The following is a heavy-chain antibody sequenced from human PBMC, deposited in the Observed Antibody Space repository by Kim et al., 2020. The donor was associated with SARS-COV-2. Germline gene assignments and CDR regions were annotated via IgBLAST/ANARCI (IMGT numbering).Heavy chain of an antibody. CDR3: AKDICRAVQLWLGGVDH. CDR1: GFTFSSYG. J-gene: IGHJ1*01. V-gene: IGHV3-30*18. D-gene: IGHD5-18*01. Sequence: GGSLRLSCAASGFTFSSYGMHWVRQAPGKGLEWVAVISYDGSNKYYADSVKGRFTISRDNSKNTLYLQMSSLRAEDTAVYYCAKDICRAVQLWLGGVDHWGQVRLVTVSS. CDR2: ISYDGSNK.